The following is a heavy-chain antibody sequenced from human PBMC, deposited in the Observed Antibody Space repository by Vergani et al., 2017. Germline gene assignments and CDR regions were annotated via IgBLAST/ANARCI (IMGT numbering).Heavy chain of an antibody. CDR3: ARGRLYTGAQYFDL. J-gene: IGHJ2*01. CDR2: INHSGST. D-gene: IGHD3-16*01. Sequence: QVQLQQWGAGLLKPSETLSLTCAVYGGSFSGYYWSWIRQPPGKGLEWIGEINHSGSTNYNPSLKSRVTISVDTSKNQFSLKLSSVTAADTAVYYCARGRLYTGAQYFDLWGRGTLVTVSS. CDR1: GGSFSGYY. V-gene: IGHV4-34*01.